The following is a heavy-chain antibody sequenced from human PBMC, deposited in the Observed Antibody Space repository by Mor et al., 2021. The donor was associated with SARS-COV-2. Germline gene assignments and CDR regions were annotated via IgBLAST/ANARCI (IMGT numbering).Heavy chain of an antibody. Sequence: SRVTISVDKSKNQFSLKLSSVTAADTAVYYCARELETPGLDVWGKGTTVTVSS. CDR3: ARELETPGLDV. J-gene: IGHJ6*04. V-gene: IGHV4-4*02.